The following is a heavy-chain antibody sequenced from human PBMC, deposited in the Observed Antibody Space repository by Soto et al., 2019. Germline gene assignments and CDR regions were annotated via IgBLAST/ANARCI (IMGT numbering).Heavy chain of an antibody. Sequence: SETLSLTCTVSGGSISSYYWSWIRQPPGKGLEWIGYIYYSGSTNYNPSLKSRVTISVDTSKNQFSLKLSSVTAADMAVYYCARGPYCSGGSCYSYYFDYWGQGTLVTVSS. J-gene: IGHJ4*02. D-gene: IGHD2-15*01. CDR2: IYYSGST. CDR3: ARGPYCSGGSCYSYYFDY. CDR1: GGSISSYY. V-gene: IGHV4-59*01.